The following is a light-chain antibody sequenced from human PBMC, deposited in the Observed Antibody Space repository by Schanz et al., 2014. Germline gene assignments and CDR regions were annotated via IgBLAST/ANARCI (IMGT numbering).Light chain of an antibody. Sequence: EIVMTQSPATLSVSPGEGATLSCRASQTVSSNLAWYQQQPGQAPRLLIYGASTRATGIPDRFGASGSGTDFTLTISSLQSEDFAVYYCQQYGSSPRYTFGQGTKLEIK. CDR1: QTVSSN. J-gene: IGKJ2*01. CDR3: QQYGSSPRYT. V-gene: IGKV3-15*01. CDR2: GAS.